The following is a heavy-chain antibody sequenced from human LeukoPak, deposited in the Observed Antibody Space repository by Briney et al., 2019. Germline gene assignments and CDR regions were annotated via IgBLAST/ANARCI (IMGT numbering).Heavy chain of an antibody. CDR1: GGSISSYY. CDR3: ARGREYYDFWSGYGYYYYYGMDV. D-gene: IGHD3-3*01. CDR2: IYYSGST. J-gene: IGHJ6*02. V-gene: IGHV4-59*01. Sequence: SETLSLTCTVSGGSISSYYWSWIRQPPGKGLEWIGYIYYSGSTNYNPSLKSRVTISVDTSKNQFSLKLSSVTAADTAVYYCARGREYYDFWSGYGYYYYYGMDVWGQGTTVTVSS.